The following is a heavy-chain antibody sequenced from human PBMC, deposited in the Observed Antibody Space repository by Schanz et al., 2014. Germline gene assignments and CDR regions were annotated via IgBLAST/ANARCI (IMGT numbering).Heavy chain of an antibody. D-gene: IGHD2-2*01. CDR1: GYSFTNYG. CDR3: AIGIPYCSSTSCSGLDAYDV. V-gene: IGHV1-18*01. Sequence: QGQLVQSGAEVKKPGASVKVSCETSGYSFTNYGINWVRQAPGQGLEWMGWISAYNGHTTYAQKFQGRVTMTTDTSTVTAYMELRNVRYDDTAMYYCAIGIPYCSSTSCSGLDAYDVWGHGTLVTVSS. CDR2: ISAYNGHT. J-gene: IGHJ3*01.